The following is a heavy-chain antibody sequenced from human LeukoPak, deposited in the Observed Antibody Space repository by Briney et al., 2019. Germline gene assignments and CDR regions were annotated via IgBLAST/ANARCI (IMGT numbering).Heavy chain of an antibody. CDR1: GFTFSNAW. CDR2: MKSKTDGGTT. D-gene: IGHD3-10*01. CDR3: TTAMYYGSGSYYGINWFDP. V-gene: IGHV3-15*01. Sequence: GGPLRLSCAASGFTFSNAWMCWLRQAPGKGGEWVGRMKSKTDGGTTDYAAPVKGRFTISRDDSKNTLYLQMNRLKTEDTAVYYCTTAMYYGSGSYYGINWFDPWGQGTLVTVSP. J-gene: IGHJ5*02.